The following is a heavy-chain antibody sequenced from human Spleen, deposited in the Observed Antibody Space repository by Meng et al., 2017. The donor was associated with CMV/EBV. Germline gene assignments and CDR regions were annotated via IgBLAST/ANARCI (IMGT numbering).Heavy chain of an antibody. D-gene: IGHD4-17*01. J-gene: IGHJ5*01. CDR2: ISSGGGSI. CDR1: GFYFPSYT. CDR3: ARDSDGDYLYNWFDS. Sequence: GGSLRLSCAASGFYFPSYTMNWVRQAPGKGLEWVSAISSGGGSIYYADSVKGRFTISRDNAKNSLFLQMNSLTVEDTDVYYCARDSDGDYLYNWFDSWGQGTLVTVSS. V-gene: IGHV3-21*06.